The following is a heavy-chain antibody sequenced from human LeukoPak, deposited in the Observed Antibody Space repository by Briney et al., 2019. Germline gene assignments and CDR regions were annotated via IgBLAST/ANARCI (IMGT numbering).Heavy chain of an antibody. CDR3: ARINSGSYWGHDAFDM. V-gene: IGHV1-2*06. J-gene: IGHJ3*02. CDR1: GYTFTGYY. Sequence: ASVKVSCKASGYTFTGYYIHWVRQAPGQGLEWMGRINTNSGGTNYAQKFQGRVTMTRDTSISTAYMELSRLRSDDTAVYYCARINSGSYWGHDAFDMWGQGTMVTVSS. CDR2: INTNSGGT. D-gene: IGHD1-26*01.